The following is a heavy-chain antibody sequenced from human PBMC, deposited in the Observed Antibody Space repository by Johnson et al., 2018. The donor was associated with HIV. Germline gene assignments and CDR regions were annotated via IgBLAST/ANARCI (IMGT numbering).Heavy chain of an antibody. D-gene: IGHD5-24*01. CDR1: GFSVSGNY. CDR3: ARACRDGYTCDAFDI. CDR2: IYVGDNT. J-gene: IGHJ3*02. Sequence: VQLVESGGGLIQPGGSLRVSCAASGFSVSGNYMSWVRQAPGKGLEWVSSIYVGDNTYYADSVNGRFTISRDNSENTMYLQMNSLRAEDTAVYYCARACRDGYTCDAFDIWGQGTMVTVSS. V-gene: IGHV3-53*01.